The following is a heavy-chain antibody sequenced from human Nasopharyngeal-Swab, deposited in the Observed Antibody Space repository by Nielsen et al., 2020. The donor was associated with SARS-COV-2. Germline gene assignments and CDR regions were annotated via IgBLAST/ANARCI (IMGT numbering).Heavy chain of an antibody. V-gene: IGHV1-3*01. CDR1: GYTFTSYA. J-gene: IGHJ6*02. Sequence: ASVKVSCKASGYTFTSYAMHWVRQAPGQRLEWMGWINAGNGNTKYSQKFQGRVTITADESTSTAYMELSSLRSEDTAVYYCARVVPAALGGMDVWGQGTTVTVSS. D-gene: IGHD2-2*01. CDR3: ARVVPAALGGMDV. CDR2: INAGNGNT.